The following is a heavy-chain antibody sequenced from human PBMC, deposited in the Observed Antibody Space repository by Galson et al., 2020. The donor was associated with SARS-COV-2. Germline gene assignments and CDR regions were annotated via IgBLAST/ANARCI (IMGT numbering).Heavy chain of an antibody. Sequence: GESLKISCSASGFTFSSYAMHWVRQAPGKGLEYVSAISSNGGSTYYADSVKGRFTISRDNSKNTLYLQMSSLRAEDTAVYYCVKGSYYDRSRYYSTGFGYWGQGTLVTVSS. D-gene: IGHD3-22*01. CDR2: ISSNGGST. CDR1: GFTFSSYA. V-gene: IGHV3-64D*06. J-gene: IGHJ4*02. CDR3: VKGSYYDRSRYYSTGFGY.